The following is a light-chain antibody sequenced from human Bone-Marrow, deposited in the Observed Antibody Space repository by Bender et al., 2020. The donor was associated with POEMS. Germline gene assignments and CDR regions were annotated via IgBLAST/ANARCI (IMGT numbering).Light chain of an antibody. CDR2: EGT. CDR1: SGDIGNYNL. CDR3: CAYAGDSIVL. Sequence: QSALTQPASVSGSPGQSITISCTGSSGDIGNYNLVSWYQQHPGKAPKLLIYEGTKRPSAVSNRLPGSKSGNTASLTISGLQAEDEADYSCCAYAGDSIVLFGGGTTLTVL. V-gene: IGLV2-23*01. J-gene: IGLJ3*02.